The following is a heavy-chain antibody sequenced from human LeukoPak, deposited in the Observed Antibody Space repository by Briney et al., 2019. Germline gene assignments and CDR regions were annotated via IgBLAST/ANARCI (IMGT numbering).Heavy chain of an antibody. Sequence: GASVKVSCKASGYTFTGYYMHWVRQAPGQGLEWMGWINPNSGGTNYAQKFQGRVTMSVDKSISTVYLQWDSLKASDTATYYCARRSGSTLFYYYMDVWGKGTTVIVSS. J-gene: IGHJ6*03. CDR1: GYTFTGYY. V-gene: IGHV1-2*02. D-gene: IGHD6-25*01. CDR3: ARRSGSTLFYYYMDV. CDR2: INPNSGGT.